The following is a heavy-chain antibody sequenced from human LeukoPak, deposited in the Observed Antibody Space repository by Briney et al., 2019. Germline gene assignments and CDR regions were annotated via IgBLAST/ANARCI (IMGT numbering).Heavy chain of an antibody. D-gene: IGHD4-17*01. CDR3: ARARYGDYANWFDP. V-gene: IGHV1-2*02. Sequence: ASVKVSCKASGYTFTGYYRHWVRQAPGHGLEWMGWINPNSGGTTYAQKFQCRVTMTRDTSISTAYMELGRLRSDDTAVYYCARARYGDYANWFDPWGQGTLVTVSS. CDR2: INPNSGGT. CDR1: GYTFTGYY. J-gene: IGHJ5*02.